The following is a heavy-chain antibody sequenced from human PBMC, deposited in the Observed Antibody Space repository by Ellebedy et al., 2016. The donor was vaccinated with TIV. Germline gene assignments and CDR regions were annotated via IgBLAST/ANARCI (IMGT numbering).Heavy chain of an antibody. V-gene: IGHV4-39*07. J-gene: IGHJ6*02. CDR2: IYYSGST. Sequence: MPSETLSLTCTVSGGSISSSSYYWGWIRQPPGKGLEWIGSIYYSGSTYYNPSLKSRVTISIDTSKNQFSLKLRSVTAADTAVYYCARERDGRDGYNSYYYYGMDVWGQGTTVTVSS. D-gene: IGHD5-24*01. CDR3: ARERDGRDGYNSYYYYGMDV. CDR1: GGSISSSSYY.